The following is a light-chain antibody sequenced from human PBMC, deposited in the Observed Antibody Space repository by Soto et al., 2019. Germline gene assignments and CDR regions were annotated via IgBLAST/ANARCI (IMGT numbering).Light chain of an antibody. CDR1: QSVFSSY. CDR2: GAS. CDR3: QQYYSYPRT. V-gene: IGKV3-20*01. Sequence: EIVLTQSPGTLSLSPGERATLSCRASQSVFSSYLAWYQQKPGLAPRLLIYGASSRATGIPDRFRGSGSGTDFTLTISCLQSEDFATYYCQQYYSYPRTFGQGTKVDIK. J-gene: IGKJ1*01.